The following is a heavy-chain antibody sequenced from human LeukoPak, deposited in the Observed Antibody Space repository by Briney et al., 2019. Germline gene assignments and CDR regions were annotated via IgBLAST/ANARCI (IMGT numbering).Heavy chain of an antibody. D-gene: IGHD6-19*01. J-gene: IGHJ5*02. CDR2: ISGSGGST. CDR1: GFTFSSYA. V-gene: IGHV3-23*01. Sequence: GGSLRLSCAASGFTFSSYAMSWVRQAPGKGLEWVSAISGSGGSTYYADSVKGRFTISRDNSKNTLYLQMNSLRAEDTAAYYCARGGSGWYGWFDPWGQGTLVTVSS. CDR3: ARGGSGWYGWFDP.